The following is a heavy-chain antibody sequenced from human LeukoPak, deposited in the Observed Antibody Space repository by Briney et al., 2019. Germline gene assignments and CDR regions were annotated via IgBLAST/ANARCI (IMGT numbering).Heavy chain of an antibody. J-gene: IGHJ6*02. Sequence: PSVTLSLTCTVSGGSISSSSYYWGWIRQPPGKGLEWIGSIYYSGSTYYNPSLKSRVTISVDTSKNQFSLKLSSVTAADTAVYYCARDMSSGWYIDYYYYYGMDVWGQGTTVTVSS. V-gene: IGHV4-39*07. CDR2: IYYSGST. CDR1: GGSISSSSYY. D-gene: IGHD6-19*01. CDR3: ARDMSSGWYIDYYYYYGMDV.